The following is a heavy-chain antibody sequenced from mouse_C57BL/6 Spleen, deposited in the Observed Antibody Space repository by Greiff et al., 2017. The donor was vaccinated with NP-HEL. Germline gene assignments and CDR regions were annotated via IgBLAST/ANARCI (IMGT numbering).Heavy chain of an antibody. CDR3: ARPYEYDAYWYFEV. J-gene: IGHJ1*03. D-gene: IGHD2-4*01. CDR1: GYAFSSYW. V-gene: IGHV1-80*01. Sequence: QVQLQQSGAELVKPGASVKISCKASGYAFSSYWMNWVKQRPGKGLEWIGQIYPGDGDTNYNGKFKGKATLTADKSSSTAYMQLSSLTSEDSAVYFWARPYEYDAYWYFEVWGTGTTVTVSS. CDR2: IYPGDGDT.